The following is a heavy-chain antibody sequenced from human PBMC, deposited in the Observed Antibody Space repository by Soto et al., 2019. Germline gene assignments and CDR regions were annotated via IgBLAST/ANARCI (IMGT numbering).Heavy chain of an antibody. CDR1: GFTFDDYA. CDR3: AKDRRANIVDTIGFDI. Sequence: EVQLVESGGGLVQPGRSLRLSCAASGFTFDDYAMHWVRQAPGKGLEWVSGISWNSGSIGYADSVKGRFTISRDNTKNSLYLQMNRLRAEDTALYYCAKDRRANIVDTIGFDIWGQGTMVTVSS. CDR2: ISWNSGSI. D-gene: IGHD5-12*01. J-gene: IGHJ3*02. V-gene: IGHV3-9*01.